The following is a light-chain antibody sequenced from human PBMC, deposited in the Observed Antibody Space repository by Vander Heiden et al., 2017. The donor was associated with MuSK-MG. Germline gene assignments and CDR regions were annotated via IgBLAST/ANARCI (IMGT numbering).Light chain of an antibody. CDR1: QDISNS. J-gene: IGKJ3*01. CDR3: QQYDNLPMA. Sequence: DIQKTQSPASLSASVGDRVTITCQASQDISNSLNWYQQKPGKAPKLLIYDASNLQTGAPSRFSGSGSGTNFTFTITGLQPEDIATYYCQQYDNLPMAFGHGTKVDIK. V-gene: IGKV1-33*01. CDR2: DAS.